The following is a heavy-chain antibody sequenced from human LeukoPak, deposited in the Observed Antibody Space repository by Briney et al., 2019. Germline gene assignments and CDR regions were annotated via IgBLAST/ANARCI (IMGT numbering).Heavy chain of an antibody. D-gene: IGHD2-2*01. J-gene: IGHJ4*02. CDR2: IYTSGST. Sequence: SQTLSLTCTVSGGSISSGSYYWRWIRQPAGKGLEWIGRIYTSGSTNYNPSLKSRVTISVDTSKNQFSLKLSSVTAADTAVYYCARAIVVVPAAHFDYWGQGTLVTVSS. CDR1: GGSISSGSYY. CDR3: ARAIVVVPAAHFDY. V-gene: IGHV4-61*02.